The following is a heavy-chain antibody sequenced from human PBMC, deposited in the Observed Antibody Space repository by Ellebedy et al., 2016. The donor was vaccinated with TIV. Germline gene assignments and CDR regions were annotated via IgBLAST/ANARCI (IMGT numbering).Heavy chain of an antibody. Sequence: GESLKISCSASGFTFNIYAMSWVRQAPGQGLVWVSGINSDGSSTFYADSVKGRFTVSRDNAKNTLYLQMNSLRAEDTAVYYCARDARLPGGIDYWGQGTLVPVSS. CDR3: ARDARLPGGIDY. J-gene: IGHJ4*02. V-gene: IGHV3-74*01. CDR2: INSDGSST. D-gene: IGHD2-21*02. CDR1: GFTFNIYA.